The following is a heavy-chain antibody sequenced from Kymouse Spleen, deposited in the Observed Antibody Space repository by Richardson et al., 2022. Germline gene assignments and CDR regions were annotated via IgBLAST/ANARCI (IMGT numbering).Heavy chain of an antibody. V-gene: IGHV4-34*01. CDR1: GGSFSGYY. J-gene: IGHJ4*02. D-gene: IGHD3-16*02. CDR3: ARRGSSHFDY. Sequence: QVQLQQWGAGLLKPSETLSLTCAVYGGSFSGYYWSWIRQPPGKGLEWIGEINHSGSTNYNPSLKSRVTISVDTSKNQFSLKLSSVTAADTAVYYCARRGSSHFDYWGQGTLVTVSS. CDR2: INHSGST.